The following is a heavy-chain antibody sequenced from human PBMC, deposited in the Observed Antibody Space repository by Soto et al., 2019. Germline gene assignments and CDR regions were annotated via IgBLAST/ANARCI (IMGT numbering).Heavy chain of an antibody. Sequence: EVQLVESGGGLIQPGGSLRLSCAASGFTVSSNYMSLVRQAPGKGLEWVSVIYSGGSTYYADSVKGRFTISRDNSKNTLYRQMNSLRAEDTAVYYCARDRVESGYPEYFQHWGQGPLVTVSS. CDR1: GFTVSSNY. CDR3: ARDRVESGYPEYFQH. J-gene: IGHJ1*01. D-gene: IGHD3-22*01. CDR2: IYSGGST. V-gene: IGHV3-53*01.